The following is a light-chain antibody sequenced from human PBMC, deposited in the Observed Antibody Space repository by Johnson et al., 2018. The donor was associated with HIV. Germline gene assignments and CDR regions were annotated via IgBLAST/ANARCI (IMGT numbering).Light chain of an antibody. J-gene: IGLJ1*01. CDR1: SSNIGNNY. CDR2: DNN. Sequence: QAVLTQPPSVSAAPGQKVTISCSGSSSNIGNNYVSWYQQLPGTAPKLLIYDNNKRPSGIPDRFSGSKSGTSATLGITGLQTGDEADYYCAAWDDSLNAPYVFGTGTKVTVL. V-gene: IGLV1-51*01. CDR3: AAWDDSLNAPYV.